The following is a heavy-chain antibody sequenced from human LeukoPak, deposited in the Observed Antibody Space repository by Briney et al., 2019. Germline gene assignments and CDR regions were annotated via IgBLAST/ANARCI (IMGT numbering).Heavy chain of an antibody. V-gene: IGHV3-23*01. Sequence: GGSLRLSCAASGFRFSNYAMNWVRQAPGKGLEWVSTITGSGGSTHYADSVKGRFTISRDNSKNTLYLQMNSLRADDTAVYYCAKGLKPAMASRSNYFDYWGQGALVTVSS. CDR1: GFRFSNYA. D-gene: IGHD2-8*01. CDR3: AKGLKPAMASRSNYFDY. CDR2: ITGSGGST. J-gene: IGHJ4*02.